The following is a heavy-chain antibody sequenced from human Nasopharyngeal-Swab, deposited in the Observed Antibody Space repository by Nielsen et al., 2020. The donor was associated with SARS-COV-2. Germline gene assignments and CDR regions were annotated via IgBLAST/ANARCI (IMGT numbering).Heavy chain of an antibody. CDR2: IYYSGST. Sequence: WIRQHPGQGLEWIGSIYYSGSTYYNPSLKSRVTISVDTSKNQFSLKLSSVTAADTAVYYCARPGYDSSGYTSYFDYWGQGTLVTVSS. D-gene: IGHD3-22*01. CDR3: ARPGYDSSGYTSYFDY. V-gene: IGHV4-39*01. J-gene: IGHJ4*02.